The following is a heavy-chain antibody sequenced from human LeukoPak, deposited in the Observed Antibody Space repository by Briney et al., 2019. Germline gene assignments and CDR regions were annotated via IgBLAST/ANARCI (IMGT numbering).Heavy chain of an antibody. CDR3: ARDRLGRNWFDP. CDR1: GGYISGYY. CDR2: IYHSGST. V-gene: IGHV4-59*01. D-gene: IGHD7-27*01. Sequence: SETLSLTCSVSGGYISGYYWSWIRQPPGKGLEWIGYIYHSGSTNYNPSLKSRVTISVDTSKNQFSLKLSSVTTADTAIYYCARDRLGRNWFDPWGQGTLVTVSS. J-gene: IGHJ5*02.